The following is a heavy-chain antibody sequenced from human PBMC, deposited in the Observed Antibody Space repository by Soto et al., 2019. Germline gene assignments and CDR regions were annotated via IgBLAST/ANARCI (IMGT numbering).Heavy chain of an antibody. D-gene: IGHD3-9*01. CDR2: FDPEDGET. J-gene: IGHJ4*02. Sequence: GASVKVSCKVSGYTLTELSMHWVRQAPGKGLEWMGGFDPEDGETIYAQKFQGRVTMTEDTSTDTAYMELSSLRSEDTAVYYCATCVLRYFHRQYWGQGSLVTVSS. CDR1: GYTLTELS. CDR3: ATCVLRYFHRQY. V-gene: IGHV1-24*01.